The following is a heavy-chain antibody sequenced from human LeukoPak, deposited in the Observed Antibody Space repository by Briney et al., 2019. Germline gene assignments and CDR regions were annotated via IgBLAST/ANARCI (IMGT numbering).Heavy chain of an antibody. D-gene: IGHD1-14*01. CDR3: ARGFPPDDY. Sequence: PSETLSLTCTVSGGSVSSGSYYWSWIRQPPGKGLEWIGYIYYSGSTNYNPSLKSRVTISVDTSKNQFSLKLSSVTAADTAVYYCARGFPPDDYWGQGFLVTVSS. J-gene: IGHJ4*02. V-gene: IGHV4-61*01. CDR2: IYYSGST. CDR1: GGSVSSGSYY.